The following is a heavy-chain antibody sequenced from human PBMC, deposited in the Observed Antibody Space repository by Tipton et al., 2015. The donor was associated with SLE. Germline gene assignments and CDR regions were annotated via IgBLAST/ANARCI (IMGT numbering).Heavy chain of an antibody. CDR1: DFTFRSHW. CDR3: ARALGVVSGPFDY. V-gene: IGHV3-7*01. J-gene: IGHJ4*02. D-gene: IGHD2-15*01. CDR2: MNQDGSEK. Sequence: GSLRLSCAASDFTFRSHWMTWVRQAPGEGRGWVANMNQDGSEKSYVDSVKGRFTISRDNSKNTTYLQMNSLRAEDTAVYYCARALGVVSGPFDYWGQGTLVTVSS.